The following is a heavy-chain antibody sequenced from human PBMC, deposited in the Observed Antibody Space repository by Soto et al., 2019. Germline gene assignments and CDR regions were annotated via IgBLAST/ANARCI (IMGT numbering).Heavy chain of an antibody. Sequence: QVQLVQSGAEVKKPGSSVKVSCKASGGTFSSYTISWVRQAPGQGLEWMGRIIPILGIANYAQKFQGRFTITADKSTSTAYMELSSLRSEDTAVYYCARDLSMITFGGVIVMGAFDIWGQGTMVTVSS. J-gene: IGHJ3*02. CDR1: GGTFSSYT. D-gene: IGHD3-16*02. V-gene: IGHV1-69*08. CDR2: IIPILGIA. CDR3: ARDLSMITFGGVIVMGAFDI.